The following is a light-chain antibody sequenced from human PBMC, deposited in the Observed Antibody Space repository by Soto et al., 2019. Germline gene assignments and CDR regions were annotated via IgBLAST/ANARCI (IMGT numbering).Light chain of an antibody. CDR1: SSDVGGYNY. Sequence: QSALTQPASVSGSPGQSITISCIGTSSDVGGYNYVSWYQQHPGKAPKLMIYEVSNRHSGVSNRFSGSKSGNTASLTISGLQAEDEADYYCSSYTSSSTLVFGVGTKLTVL. J-gene: IGLJ2*01. V-gene: IGLV2-14*01. CDR3: SSYTSSSTLV. CDR2: EVS.